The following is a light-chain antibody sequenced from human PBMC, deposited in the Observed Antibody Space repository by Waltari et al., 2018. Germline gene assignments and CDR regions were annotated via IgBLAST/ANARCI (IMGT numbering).Light chain of an antibody. V-gene: IGKV1-39*01. Sequence: DIQMTQSPSSLSASVGDRVTITCRASQHMATYLNWYQQKPGQVPNRLIYGASNLQSGVPSRFSGSGSGTDFTLTISSLQREDLAIYYCQHGYSTLYTFGQGTNLEIK. CDR2: GAS. CDR1: QHMATY. J-gene: IGKJ2*01. CDR3: QHGYSTLYT.